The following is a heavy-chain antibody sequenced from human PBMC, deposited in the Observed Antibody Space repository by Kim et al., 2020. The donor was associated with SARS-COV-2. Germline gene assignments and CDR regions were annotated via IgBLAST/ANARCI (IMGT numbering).Heavy chain of an antibody. J-gene: IGHJ3*02. V-gene: IGHV3-74*01. Sequence: GGSLRLSCAPPPPPPPPPPTHWVRQAPGKGLVWVSRIHTDGSSTTYADSVKGRFTISRDNAKNTLYLQMNSLRAEDTAVYYCAGGWGAFDIWGQGTTVTVSS. CDR3: AGGWGAFDI. CDR1: PPPPPPPP. D-gene: IGHD3-16*01. CDR2: IHTDGSST.